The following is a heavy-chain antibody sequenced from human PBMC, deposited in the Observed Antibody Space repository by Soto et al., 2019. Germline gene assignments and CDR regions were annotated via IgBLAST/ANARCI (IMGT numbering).Heavy chain of an antibody. V-gene: IGHV3-9*01. CDR3: AKTITIFGVVINDAFDI. CDR2: IRWNSGSI. CDR1: GFTFDDYA. J-gene: IGHJ3*02. Sequence: EVQLVESGGGLVKPGRSLRLSCAASGFTFDDYAMNWVRQAPGKGLEWVSGIRWNSGSIGNADSVKGRFTISRDNAKNSLCLQMNSLSAEDTALYYCAKTITIFGVVINDAFDIWGQGTMVIVSS. D-gene: IGHD3-3*01.